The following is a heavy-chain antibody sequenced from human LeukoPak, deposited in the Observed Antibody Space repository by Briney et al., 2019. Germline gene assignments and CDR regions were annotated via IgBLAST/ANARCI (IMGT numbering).Heavy chain of an antibody. CDR2: VRIDGSDK. D-gene: IGHD2-8*01. Sequence: GGSLRLSCAASGFTFRSHDMHWVRQAPGKGLEWVTFVRIDGSDKNYADSVKGRFTISRDNSKNTLSLQMISLRAEDTAVYYCAKSLYPDAFDIWGQGTMVTVS. CDR3: AKSLYPDAFDI. J-gene: IGHJ3*02. CDR1: GFTFRSHD. V-gene: IGHV3-30*02.